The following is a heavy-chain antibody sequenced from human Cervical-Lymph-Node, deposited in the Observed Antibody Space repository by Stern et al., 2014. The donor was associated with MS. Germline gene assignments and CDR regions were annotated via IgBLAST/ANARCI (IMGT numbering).Heavy chain of an antibody. CDR1: GFTFSTYA. J-gene: IGHJ4*02. CDR3: ARGGRGVGLEY. D-gene: IGHD3-10*01. V-gene: IGHV3-30-3*01. CDR2: VSYDGTQR. Sequence: VQLVESGGGVVRPGRSLSLSCVASGFTFSTYAMHWVRQAPGKGLEWVAFVSYDGTQRNSTDSVKARFTISRDNSKNTLYLHMNSLRDEDTAVYFCARGGRGVGLEYWGQGALVTVSS.